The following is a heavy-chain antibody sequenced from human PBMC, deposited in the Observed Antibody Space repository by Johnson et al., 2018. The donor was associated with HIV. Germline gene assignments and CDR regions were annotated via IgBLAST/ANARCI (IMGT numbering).Heavy chain of an antibody. CDR2: ISWNSGSI. J-gene: IGHJ3*02. V-gene: IGHV3-9*01. CDR1: GFTFDDYA. CDR3: ARGLGSSWTGDAFDI. Sequence: VQLVESGGTLVQPEESLRLSCAASGFTFDDYAMSWVRQAPGKGLEWVSGISWNSGSIGYADSVKGRFTISRDNAKNSLYLQMNSLRAEDTAVYYCARGLGSSWTGDAFDIWGQGTMVTVSS. D-gene: IGHD6-13*01.